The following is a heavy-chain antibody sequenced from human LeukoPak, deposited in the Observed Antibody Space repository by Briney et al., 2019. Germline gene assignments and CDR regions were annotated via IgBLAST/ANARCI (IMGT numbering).Heavy chain of an antibody. V-gene: IGHV3-74*01. Sequence: GGSLSLPCSSSGFPSRGYWLHWARPSPGKGLVWVSRTNSDGYSTSYADSVKRRLTISRENAKNTLYLQMNSLSAEDTAVYYCARGTAVAGTDYWGQGTLVTVFS. CDR1: GFPSRGYW. D-gene: IGHD6-19*01. J-gene: IGHJ4*02. CDR2: TNSDGYST. CDR3: ARGTAVAGTDY.